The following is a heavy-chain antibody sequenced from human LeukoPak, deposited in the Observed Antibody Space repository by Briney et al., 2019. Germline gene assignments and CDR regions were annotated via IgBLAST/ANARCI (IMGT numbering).Heavy chain of an antibody. J-gene: IGHJ4*02. V-gene: IGHV4-38-2*02. Sequence: SETLSLTCTVSGYSISSGYYWGWIRQPPGKGLEWIGSIYHSGSTYYNPSLKSRVTISVDTSKSQFSLKLSSVTAADTAVYYCASYPEGYFDYWGQGTLVTVSS. CDR3: ASYPEGYFDY. CDR2: IYHSGST. CDR1: GYSISSGYY. D-gene: IGHD3-16*02.